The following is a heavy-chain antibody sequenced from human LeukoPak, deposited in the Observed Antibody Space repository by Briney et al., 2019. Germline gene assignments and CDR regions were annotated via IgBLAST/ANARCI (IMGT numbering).Heavy chain of an antibody. V-gene: IGHV3-64D*09. D-gene: IGHD2-15*01. CDR2: ISTNGAST. CDR3: VKVNRYCSGGSCYSAYYYGMDV. CDR1: GFTFSNYA. Sequence: GGSLRLSCSASGFTFSNYAMHWVRQAPGKGLEYISAISTNGASTYYADSVKGRFTISRDNSKNTLYLQMSSLRAEDTAVYYCVKVNRYCSGGSCYSAYYYGMDVWGQGTTVTVFS. J-gene: IGHJ6*02.